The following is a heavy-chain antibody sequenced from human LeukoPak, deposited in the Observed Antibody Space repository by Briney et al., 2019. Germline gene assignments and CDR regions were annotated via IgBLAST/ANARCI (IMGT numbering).Heavy chain of an antibody. D-gene: IGHD3-3*01. J-gene: IGHJ5*02. CDR2: TYYRSKWYN. V-gene: IGHV6-1*01. Sequence: SQTLSLTCAISGDSVSSNSAAWNWIRQSPSRGLEWLGRTYYRSKWYNDYEVSVKSRITINPDTSKNQFSLQLNSVTPEDTAVYYCARKLREITIFGEVLHWFDPWGQGTLVTVSS. CDR3: ARKLREITIFGEVLHWFDP. CDR1: GDSVSSNSAA.